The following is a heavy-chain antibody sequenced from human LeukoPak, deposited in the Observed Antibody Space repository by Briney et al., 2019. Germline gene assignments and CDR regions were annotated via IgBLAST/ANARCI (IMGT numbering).Heavy chain of an antibody. J-gene: IGHJ4*02. CDR2: TNHHSGGT. V-gene: IGHV1-2*02. Sequence: ASVTLSCKASRYTFTANYIQWMRLAPGQGLEWKWLTNHHSGGTNYAYKVHGRVTMTRDTSISPAYMELSRLRSDDTVVYYCARSNAYIDPMHFDYWGQGTLVTVSS. CDR1: RYTFTANY. D-gene: IGHD5-24*01. CDR3: ARSNAYIDPMHFDY.